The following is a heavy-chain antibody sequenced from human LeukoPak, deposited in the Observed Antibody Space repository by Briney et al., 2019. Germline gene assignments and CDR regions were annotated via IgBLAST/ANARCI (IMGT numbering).Heavy chain of an antibody. CDR1: GFTFSSHA. CDR2: ISYDGSYK. D-gene: IGHD3-10*01. Sequence: GSSLRLSCAASGFTFSSHAIHWVRQAPGKGLEWVSIISYDGSYKYYADSVKGRFTISRDNSKNTLYLQINSLSTDDTAVYYCARGGSGSYYYYFYYMDVWGKGTTVNVSS. CDR3: ARGGSGSYYYYFYYMDV. V-gene: IGHV3-30*01. J-gene: IGHJ6*03.